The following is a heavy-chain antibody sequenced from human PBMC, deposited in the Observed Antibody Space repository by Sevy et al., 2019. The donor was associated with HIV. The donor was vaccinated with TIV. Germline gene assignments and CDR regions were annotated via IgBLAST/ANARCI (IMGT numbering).Heavy chain of an antibody. J-gene: IGHJ4*02. Sequence: GGSLRLSCAASGFTFSSYSMNWVRQAPGKGLEWVSSISSSSSYIYYADSVKGRFTISRDNAKNSLYRQMTSLRAEDTDVYYCVRGPVSGSHGGYWGQGTLVTVSS. V-gene: IGHV3-21*01. CDR3: VRGPVSGSHGGY. CDR2: ISSSSSYI. CDR1: GFTFSSYS. D-gene: IGHD1-26*01.